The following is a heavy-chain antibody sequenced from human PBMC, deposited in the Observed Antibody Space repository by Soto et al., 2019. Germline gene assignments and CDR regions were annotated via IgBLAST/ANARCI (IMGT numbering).Heavy chain of an antibody. CDR2: IYYSGST. J-gene: IGHJ5*02. D-gene: IGHD3-3*01. Sequence: SETLSLTCTVSGCSISSSSYYWGWIRQPPGKGLEWIGSIYYSGSTYYNPSLKSRVTISVDTSKNQFSLKLSSVTAADTAVYYCAGYYDFWSGYSKDNWFDPWGQGTLVTVSS. V-gene: IGHV4-39*01. CDR1: GCSISSSSYY. CDR3: AGYYDFWSGYSKDNWFDP.